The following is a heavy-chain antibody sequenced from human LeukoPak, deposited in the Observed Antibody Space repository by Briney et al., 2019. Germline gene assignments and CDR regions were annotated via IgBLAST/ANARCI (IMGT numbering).Heavy chain of an antibody. CDR2: IRSNGYGGTT. CDR1: GFTFGDYA. V-gene: IGHV3-49*04. CDR3: TRVRRGGVSYFDC. J-gene: IGHJ4*02. D-gene: IGHD3-16*01. Sequence: GGSLRLSCTASGFTFGDYAMSWVRQAPGKGLEWVGVIRSNGYGGTTAYAATVRGRFTISRDDSKSIAYLQMNSPKTEDTAVYYCTRVRRGGVSYFDCWGQGALVTVSS.